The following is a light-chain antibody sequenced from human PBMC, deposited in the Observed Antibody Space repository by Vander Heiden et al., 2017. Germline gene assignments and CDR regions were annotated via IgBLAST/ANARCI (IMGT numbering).Light chain of an antibody. CDR3: SSYTSSSTLDV. CDR2: EVG. Sequence: QSALTPPASVSGSPGQSNTISCTGTSSDVGCYNYFSWYQQHPGKAPKLMIYEVGSRPAGVSNRFSGSKSGNTASLTISGLQAEDEADYYCSSYTSSSTLDVFGTGTKVTVL. V-gene: IGLV2-14*01. J-gene: IGLJ1*01. CDR1: SSDVGCYNY.